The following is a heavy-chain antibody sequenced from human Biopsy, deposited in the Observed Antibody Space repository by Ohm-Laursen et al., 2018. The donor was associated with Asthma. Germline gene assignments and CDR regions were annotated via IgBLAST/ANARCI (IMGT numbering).Heavy chain of an antibody. CDR3: ARNLPGYTYGPFED. Sequence: PSETLSLTCTVSGASITTSPSYWSWLRLLPGKGLEWIGCIYYSGETFFNPSLKNPLFMSLDSSKNQFSLKMTSVTVADTAVYFCARNLPGYTYGPFEDWGQGTLVTASS. D-gene: IGHD5-18*01. J-gene: IGHJ4*02. V-gene: IGHV4-31*01. CDR1: GASITTSPSY. CDR2: IYYSGET.